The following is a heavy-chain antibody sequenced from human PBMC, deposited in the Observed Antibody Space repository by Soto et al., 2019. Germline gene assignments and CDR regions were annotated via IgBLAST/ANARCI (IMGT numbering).Heavy chain of an antibody. CDR2: IIPILGIA. Sequence: QVQLVQSGAEVKKPGSSVKVCCKASGGTFSSYTISWVRQAPGQGLEWMGRIIPILGIANYAQKFQGRVTITADKSTSTAYMELSSLRSEDTAVYYCARDGGHDYGDYDPAFDYWGQGTLVTVSS. J-gene: IGHJ4*02. CDR1: GGTFSSYT. D-gene: IGHD4-17*01. CDR3: ARDGGHDYGDYDPAFDY. V-gene: IGHV1-69*08.